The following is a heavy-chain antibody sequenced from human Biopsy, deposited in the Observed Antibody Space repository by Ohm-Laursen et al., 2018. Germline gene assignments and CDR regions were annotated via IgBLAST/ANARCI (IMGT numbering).Heavy chain of an antibody. CDR3: ARSRGWYDY. CDR2: IIGSGDKT. D-gene: IGHD6-19*01. J-gene: IGHJ4*02. CDR1: GFNFSTYG. Sequence: GSLRLSCAAFGFNFSTYGMVWVRQAPGSGLEWVSAIIGSGDKTYYADSVEGRFTISRDNSENTLLLQLNSVRAEDTAIYYCARSRGWYDYWGQGTLVTVSS. V-gene: IGHV3-23*01.